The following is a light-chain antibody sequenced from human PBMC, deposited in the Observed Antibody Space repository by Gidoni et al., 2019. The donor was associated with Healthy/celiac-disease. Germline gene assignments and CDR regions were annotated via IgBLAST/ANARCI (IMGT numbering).Light chain of an antibody. CDR1: QRVSSY. CDR2: DAS. Sequence: EIVLTQSPATLSLSPGERATLSCRASQRVSSYLAWYQQKPGQGPRLLIYDASNRATGIPARCSGSGSGTDFTLTISSLEPEDFAVYYCQQRSNWPSFTFXPXTKVDIK. V-gene: IGKV3-11*01. CDR3: QQRSNWPSFT. J-gene: IGKJ3*01.